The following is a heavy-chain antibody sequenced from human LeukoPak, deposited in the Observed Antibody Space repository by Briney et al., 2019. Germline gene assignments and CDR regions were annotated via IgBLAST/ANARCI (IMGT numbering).Heavy chain of an antibody. CDR3: TRDPERLIACYDISGSPCLVAFDI. V-gene: IGHV3-49*04. D-gene: IGHD3-22*01. CDR2: IRSKAYGGTT. Sequence: GGSLRLSCAASGFTFSSYWMSWVRQAPGKGLEWVGFIRSKAYGGTTEYAASVKGRFTISRDDSKSIAYLQMNSLKTEDTAVYYCTRDPERLIACYDISGSPCLVAFDIWGQGTMVTVSS. J-gene: IGHJ3*02. CDR1: GFTFSSYW.